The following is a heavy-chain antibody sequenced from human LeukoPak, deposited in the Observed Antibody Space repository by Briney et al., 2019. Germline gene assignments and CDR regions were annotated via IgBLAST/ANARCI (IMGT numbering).Heavy chain of an antibody. CDR2: IRGGGTSE. J-gene: IGHJ3*02. D-gene: IGHD4-17*01. V-gene: IGHV3-23*01. Sequence: PGGSLRLSCTASGFTFSAYATMWVRQAPGKGPEWVSAIRGGGTSEFYADSVKGRFRISRDNSKDTLFLQMNSLRAEDTAVYYCARDPNGDYIGAFDMWGPGTMVTVSS. CDR1: GFTFSAYA. CDR3: ARDPNGDYIGAFDM.